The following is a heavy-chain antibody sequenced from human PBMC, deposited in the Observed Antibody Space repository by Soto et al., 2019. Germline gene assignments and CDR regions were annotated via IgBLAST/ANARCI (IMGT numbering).Heavy chain of an antibody. Sequence: QVHLVESGGGVVQPGRSLRLSCAASGFNFKIYGMHWVRQTPGKGLEWVAVIAYDGSNKYYAGSVQGRFTISRDNSQNTLFLEMNSLRAEDTAVYYCVKRLTASGREAFDIWGQGTVVTVSS. CDR1: GFNFKIYG. J-gene: IGHJ3*02. CDR3: VKRLTASGREAFDI. V-gene: IGHV3-30*18. D-gene: IGHD1-1*01. CDR2: IAYDGSNK.